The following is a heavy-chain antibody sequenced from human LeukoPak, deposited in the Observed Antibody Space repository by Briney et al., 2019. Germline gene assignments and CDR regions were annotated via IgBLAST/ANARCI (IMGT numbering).Heavy chain of an antibody. Sequence: VASVKVSCKASGYTFTGYYMHWVRQAPGQGLEWMGWINPNSGGTNYAQKFQGRVTITRNTSTSTAYMELRSLRSDDTAVYYCAREILTGYYNVVLGSFDYWGQGTLVTVSS. V-gene: IGHV1-2*02. J-gene: IGHJ4*02. D-gene: IGHD3-9*01. CDR2: INPNSGGT. CDR1: GYTFTGYY. CDR3: AREILTGYYNVVLGSFDY.